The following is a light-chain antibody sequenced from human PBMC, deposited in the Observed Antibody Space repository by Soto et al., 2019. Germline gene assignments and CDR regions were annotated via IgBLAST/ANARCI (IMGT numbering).Light chain of an antibody. Sequence: DIPLTQSPSFLSPSIGESVTITCRASQVISTSLAWYQVKPGKAPKLLIYAASTLESGVPSRFSATVSGTEFSLTITSLQPEDFATYYCQQYISYPYTFGQGTKLEIK. CDR1: QVISTS. CDR2: AAS. V-gene: IGKV1-9*01. J-gene: IGKJ2*01. CDR3: QQYISYPYT.